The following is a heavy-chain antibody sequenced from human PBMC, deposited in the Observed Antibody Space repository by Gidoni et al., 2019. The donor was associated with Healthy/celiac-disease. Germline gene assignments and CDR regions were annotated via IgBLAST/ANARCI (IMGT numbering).Heavy chain of an antibody. CDR2: IKSKTDGGTT. D-gene: IGHD2-15*01. Sequence: EVQLVESGGGLVKPGGSLRLSCAASGFTFSNAWMSWVRQAPGKGLEWVGRIKSKTDGGTTDYAAPVKGRFTISRDDSKNTLYLQMNSLKTEDTAVYYCTTGVGYCSGGSCYGPPSYYFDYWGQGTLVTVSS. CDR1: GFTFSNAW. V-gene: IGHV3-15*01. CDR3: TTGVGYCSGGSCYGPPSYYFDY. J-gene: IGHJ4*02.